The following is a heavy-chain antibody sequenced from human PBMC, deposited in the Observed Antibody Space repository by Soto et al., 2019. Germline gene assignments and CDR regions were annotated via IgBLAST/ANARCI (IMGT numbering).Heavy chain of an antibody. D-gene: IGHD1-1*01. CDR2: INGGTGQT. V-gene: IGHV1-3*01. CDR1: GYTFSTHA. Sequence: EASLKVSCKASGYTFSTHAMHCVRQAPGQSLEWMGWINGGTGQTKHSHRFQDRVTITRDTSASTAYMELSSLRSEDTAVYYCARGKGMEENYYYYGLDIWGQGTTVTVSS. CDR3: ARGKGMEENYYYYGLDI. J-gene: IGHJ6*02.